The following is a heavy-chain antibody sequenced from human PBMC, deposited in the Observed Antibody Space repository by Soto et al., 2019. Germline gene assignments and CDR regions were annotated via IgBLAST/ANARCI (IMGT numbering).Heavy chain of an antibody. CDR1: GFTFSSYS. J-gene: IGHJ4*02. Sequence: EVQLVESGGGLVKPGGSLRLSCAASGFTFSSYSMNWVRQAPGKGLEWVSSISSSSSYIYYADSVKGRFTISRDNAKNSLDLQMNSLRAEDTAVYYCARGIAAAEPGFDYWGQGTLVTVSS. D-gene: IGHD6-13*01. CDR3: ARGIAAAEPGFDY. CDR2: ISSSSSYI. V-gene: IGHV3-21*01.